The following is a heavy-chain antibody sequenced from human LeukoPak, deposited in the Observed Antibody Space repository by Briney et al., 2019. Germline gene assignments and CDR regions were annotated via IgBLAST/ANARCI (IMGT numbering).Heavy chain of an antibody. D-gene: IGHD1-1*01. V-gene: IGHV4-34*01. CDR2: ISHSGST. J-gene: IGHJ6*03. CDR1: GGSFDAYY. CDR3: ARGVDKSATFYYYYYIDV. Sequence: SETLSLTCAVYGGSFDAYYYYWGWIRQPPGKGLEWIGEISHSGSTDYNPFLKSRVSISVDTSKNQFSLRLSSVTAADTAVYYCARGVDKSATFYYYYYIDVWGKGTTVTVSS.